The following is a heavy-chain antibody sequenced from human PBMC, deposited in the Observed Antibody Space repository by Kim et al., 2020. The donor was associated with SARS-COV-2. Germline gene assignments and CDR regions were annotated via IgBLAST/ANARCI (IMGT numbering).Heavy chain of an antibody. Sequence: RTDDNPPLQSRVPNTVDTSRNQFSLKLSSVHAADTAVYYCARESYGAFDYWGQGTLVTVSS. J-gene: IGHJ4*02. CDR2: RT. V-gene: IGHV4-34*09. D-gene: IGHD4-17*01. CDR3: ARESYGAFDY.